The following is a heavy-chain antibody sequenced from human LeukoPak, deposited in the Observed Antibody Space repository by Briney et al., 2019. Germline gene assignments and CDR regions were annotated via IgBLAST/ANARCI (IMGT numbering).Heavy chain of an antibody. CDR2: IYPHASDT. D-gene: IGHD3-16*01. Sequence: GESLKISCKGSGYSFTSYWIGCVRQMPGKGLEYMGIIYPHASDTRYSPSIQGPVNISADNSINTAYLKCSSLEAPDTATYYCARGAASYYYMDVWGKGTTVTVSS. J-gene: IGHJ6*03. CDR1: GYSFTSYW. CDR3: ARGAASYYYMDV. V-gene: IGHV5-51*01.